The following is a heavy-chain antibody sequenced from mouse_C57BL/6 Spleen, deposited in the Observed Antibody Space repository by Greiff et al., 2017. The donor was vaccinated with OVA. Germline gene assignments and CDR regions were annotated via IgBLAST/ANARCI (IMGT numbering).Heavy chain of an antibody. V-gene: IGHV14-2*01. CDR3: ARSGSSLGAMDY. J-gene: IGHJ4*01. Sequence: EVQLQQSGAELVKPGASVKLSCTASGFNIKDYYMPWVKQRTEQGLEWIGRIDPEDGETKYAPKFPGKATITADTSSNTAYLQLSSLTSEDTAVYYCARSGSSLGAMDYWGQGTSVTVSS. CDR1: GFNIKDYY. CDR2: IDPEDGET. D-gene: IGHD1-1*01.